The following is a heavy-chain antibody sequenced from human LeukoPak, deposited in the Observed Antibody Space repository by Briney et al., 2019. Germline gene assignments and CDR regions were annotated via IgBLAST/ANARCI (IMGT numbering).Heavy chain of an antibody. CDR2: IWYDGSNK. Sequence: GGSLRLSCAASGFTFSSYGMHWVRQAPGKGLEWVAVIWYDGSNKYYADSVKGRFTISRDNSKNTLYLQVNSLRAEDTAVYYCARARNEDYGGNDYDYWGQGTLVTVSS. CDR3: ARARNEDYGGNDYDY. J-gene: IGHJ4*02. CDR1: GFTFSSYG. D-gene: IGHD4-23*01. V-gene: IGHV3-33*01.